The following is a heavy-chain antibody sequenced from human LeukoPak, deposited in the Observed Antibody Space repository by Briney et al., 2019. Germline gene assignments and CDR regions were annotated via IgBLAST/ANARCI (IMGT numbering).Heavy chain of an antibody. V-gene: IGHV4-31*03. CDR3: ARSGEKSSGSWFDP. CDR1: GGSISSGGYY. CDR2: IYYSGST. Sequence: SGTLSLTCTVSGGSISSGGYYWSWIRQHPGKGLEWIGYIYYSGSTYYNPSLKSRVTISVDTSKNQFSLKLSSVTAADTAVYYCARSGEKSSGSWFDPWGQGTLVTVSS. D-gene: IGHD6-25*01. J-gene: IGHJ5*02.